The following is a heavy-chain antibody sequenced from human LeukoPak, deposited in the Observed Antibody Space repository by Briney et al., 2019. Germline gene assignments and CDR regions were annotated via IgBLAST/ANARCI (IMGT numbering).Heavy chain of an antibody. CDR2: ISYDGSNK. CDR3: AKGPYSSGWYDFDY. CDR1: GFTFSSYG. V-gene: IGHV3-30*18. Sequence: GRSLRLSCAASGFTFSSYGMHWVRQAPGKGLEWVAVISYDGSNKYYADSVKGRFTISRDNSKNTLYLQMNSLRAEDTAVYYCAKGPYSSGWYDFDYWGQGTLVTVSS. J-gene: IGHJ4*02. D-gene: IGHD6-19*01.